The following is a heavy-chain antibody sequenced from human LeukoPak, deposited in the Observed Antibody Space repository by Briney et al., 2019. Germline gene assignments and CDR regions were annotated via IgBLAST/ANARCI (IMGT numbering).Heavy chain of an antibody. V-gene: IGHV3-43D*03. CDR2: ISWDGGST. CDR1: GFTFDDYA. Sequence: PGGSLRLSCAASGFTFDDYAMHWVRQAPGKGLEWVSLISWDGGSTYYVDSVKGRSTISRDNSKNSLYLQMNSLRAEDTALYYCAISVTGKLPRYWGQGTLVTVSS. CDR3: AISVTGKLPRY. J-gene: IGHJ4*02. D-gene: IGHD1-20*01.